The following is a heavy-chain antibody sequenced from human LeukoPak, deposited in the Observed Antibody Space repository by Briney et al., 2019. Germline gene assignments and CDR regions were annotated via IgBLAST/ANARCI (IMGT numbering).Heavy chain of an antibody. CDR1: GFTLSSYS. J-gene: IGHJ4*02. D-gene: IGHD3-10*01. CDR3: ARDPYGSGSYYYDY. CDR2: ISSSSGTI. Sequence: GGSLRLSCAASGFTLSSYSMNWVCQAPGKGLEWVSFISSSSGTIYYADSVKGRFTISRDNAKNSLYLQMNSLRAEDTAVYYCARDPYGSGSYYYDYWGQGTLVTVSS. V-gene: IGHV3-48*01.